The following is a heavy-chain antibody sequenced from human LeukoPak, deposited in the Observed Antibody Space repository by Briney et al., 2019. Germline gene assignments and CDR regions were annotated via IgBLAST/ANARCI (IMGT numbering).Heavy chain of an antibody. Sequence: SETLSLTCTVSGGSISSYYWSWIRQPPGKGLEWIGYIYYSGSTNYNPSLKSRVTISVDTSKNQFSLKLSPVTAADTAVYYCARNVVVVAAPGNNWFDPWGQGTLVTVSS. D-gene: IGHD2-15*01. CDR1: GGSISSYY. CDR2: IYYSGST. CDR3: ARNVVVVAAPGNNWFDP. V-gene: IGHV4-59*01. J-gene: IGHJ5*02.